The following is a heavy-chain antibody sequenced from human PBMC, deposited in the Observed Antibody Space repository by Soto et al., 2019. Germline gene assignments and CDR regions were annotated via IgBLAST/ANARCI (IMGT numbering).Heavy chain of an antibody. CDR2: ISHDGSNK. CDR1: GFTFRNYA. J-gene: IGHJ6*02. CDR3: AKDLTYSSSSHYYHYYGMDV. V-gene: IGHV3-30*18. D-gene: IGHD6-6*01. Sequence: QVQLVESGGGVVQPGRSLRLSCAASGFTFRNYAMHWVRQAPGKGLEWVTVISHDGSNKYYADSVKGRFTISRDNSKNTLYLQMNSLRAEDTAVYYWAKDLTYSSSSHYYHYYGMDVWGQGTTVTVSS.